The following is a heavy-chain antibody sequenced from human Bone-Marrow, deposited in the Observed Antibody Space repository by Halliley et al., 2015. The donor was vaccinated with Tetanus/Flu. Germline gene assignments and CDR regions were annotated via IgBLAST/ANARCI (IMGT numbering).Heavy chain of an antibody. CDR1: GGSLSSTGYY. D-gene: IGHD2-2*01. CDR3: ARLENIVVEEGWFDP. J-gene: IGHJ5*02. V-gene: IGHV4-39*01. CDR2: MYYSGSS. Sequence: TLSLTCTASGGSLSSTGYYWGWIRQPPGKGLEWIGSMYYSGSSYYNPSLKSRVTISEDTSKNQFSLKLTSVTAADTAVYYCARLENIVVEEGWFDPWGQGTLVTVSS.